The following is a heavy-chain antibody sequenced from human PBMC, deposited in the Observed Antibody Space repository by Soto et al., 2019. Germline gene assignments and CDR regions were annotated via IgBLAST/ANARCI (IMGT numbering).Heavy chain of an antibody. J-gene: IGHJ4*02. D-gene: IGHD6-13*01. Sequence: EVQLLESGGGLVQPGGSLRLSCAASGFTFSNFAMSWVRQAPGKGLEWVSAIGTSGGDTYYADSVKGRFTISRDNSKNTVYLQLSSLRAEDTAVYYAIKSSRTLGDSWGQGTLVTVSS. CDR3: IKSSRTLGDS. V-gene: IGHV3-23*01. CDR1: GFTFSNFA. CDR2: IGTSGGDT.